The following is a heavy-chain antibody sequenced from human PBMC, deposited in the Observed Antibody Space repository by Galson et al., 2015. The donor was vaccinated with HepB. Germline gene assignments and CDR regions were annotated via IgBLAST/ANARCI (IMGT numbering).Heavy chain of an antibody. CDR2: IRSKAYGGTT. V-gene: IGHV3-49*04. D-gene: IGHD2-15*01. Sequence: SLRLSCAASGFTFGDYAMSWVRQAPGKGLEWVGFIRSKAYGGTTEYAASVKGRFTISRDDSKSIAYLQMNSLKTEDTAVYYCTRDQYGCSGGSCYAGWELPTFDIWGQGTMVTVSS. CDR3: TRDQYGCSGGSCYAGWELPTFDI. CDR1: GFTFGDYA. J-gene: IGHJ3*02.